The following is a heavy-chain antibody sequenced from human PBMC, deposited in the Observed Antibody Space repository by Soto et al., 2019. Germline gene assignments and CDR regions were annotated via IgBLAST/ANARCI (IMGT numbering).Heavy chain of an antibody. CDR1: GLSVSNNF. J-gene: IGHJ4*02. CDR3: ARGIVTTDTWDYFDY. D-gene: IGHD3-22*01. V-gene: IGHV3-66*01. Sequence: PGGSLRLSCVASGLSVSNNFMNWVRQAPGRGLEWVSVLYSDGRTFYADPVKGRFTFSRDNSKNTLYLQMNSLRAEDTAVYYCARGIVTTDTWDYFDYWGQGALVTVSS. CDR2: LYSDGRT.